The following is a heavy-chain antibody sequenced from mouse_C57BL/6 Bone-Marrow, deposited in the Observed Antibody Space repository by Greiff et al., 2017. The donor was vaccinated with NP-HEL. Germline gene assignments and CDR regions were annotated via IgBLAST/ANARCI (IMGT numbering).Heavy chain of an antibody. Sequence: QVQLQQPGAELVKPGASVKLSCKASGYTFTSYRMHWVKQRPGQGLEWIGMIHPNSGSTNYNEKFKSKATLTVDKSSSTAYMQLSSLTSEDSAVYYCARNTVVATYWYFDVWGTGTTVTVSS. D-gene: IGHD1-1*01. V-gene: IGHV1-64*01. CDR2: IHPNSGST. J-gene: IGHJ1*03. CDR3: ARNTVVATYWYFDV. CDR1: GYTFTSYR.